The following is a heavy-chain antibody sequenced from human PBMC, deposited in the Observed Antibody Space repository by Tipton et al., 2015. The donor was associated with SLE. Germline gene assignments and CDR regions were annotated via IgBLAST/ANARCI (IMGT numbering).Heavy chain of an antibody. Sequence: TLSLTCTVSGGSISSGGYYWSWIRQHPGKGLEWIGYIYYSGSTYYNPSLKSRVTISVDTSKNQFSLKLSSATAADTAVYYCARDPWGYCSSTSCRDYYGMDVWGQGTTVTVSS. J-gene: IGHJ6*02. CDR3: ARDPWGYCSSTSCRDYYGMDV. D-gene: IGHD2-2*01. V-gene: IGHV4-31*03. CDR1: GGSISSGGYY. CDR2: IYYSGST.